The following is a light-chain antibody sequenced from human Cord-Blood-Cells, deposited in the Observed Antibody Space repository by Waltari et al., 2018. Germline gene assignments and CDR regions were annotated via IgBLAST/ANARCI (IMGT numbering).Light chain of an antibody. Sequence: EIVMPQSPATLSVSPGESATLSCRASQSVSSNLAWYQQNPGQAPRRLIYGASTRATGIPARFSGSGSGTEFTLTISSLQSEDFAVYYCQQYNNWPPATFGQGTRLEIK. CDR2: GAS. J-gene: IGKJ5*01. CDR1: QSVSSN. CDR3: QQYNNWPPAT. V-gene: IGKV3D-15*01.